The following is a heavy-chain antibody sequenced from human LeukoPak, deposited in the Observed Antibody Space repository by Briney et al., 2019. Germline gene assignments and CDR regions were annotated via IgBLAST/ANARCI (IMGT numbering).Heavy chain of an antibody. Sequence: SETLSLTCTVSGGSISSYYWSWIRQPPGKGLEWIGYIYYSGSTNYNPSLKSRVTISVDTSKNQFSLKLSSVTAADTAVYYCAREAYSGYDSFWNDPNYGMDVWGQGTTVTVSS. D-gene: IGHD5-12*01. CDR1: GGSISSYY. J-gene: IGHJ6*02. CDR2: IYYSGST. CDR3: AREAYSGYDSFWNDPNYGMDV. V-gene: IGHV4-59*01.